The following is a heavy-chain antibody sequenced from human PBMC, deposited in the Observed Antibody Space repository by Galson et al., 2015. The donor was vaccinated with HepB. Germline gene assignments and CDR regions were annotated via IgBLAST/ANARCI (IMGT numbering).Heavy chain of an antibody. Sequence: TLSLTCTVSGGFISTGGYSWSWIRQPPGKGLEFIGYIYHSGSTYYNPSLKSRVTISVDTSKNQFSLKLSSVTAADTAVYYCARGVGSGGTAGWFDHWGQGTLVTVSS. CDR3: ARGVGSGGTAGWFDH. V-gene: IGHV4-30-2*05. CDR1: GGFISTGGYS. CDR2: IYHSGST. D-gene: IGHD2-15*01. J-gene: IGHJ5*02.